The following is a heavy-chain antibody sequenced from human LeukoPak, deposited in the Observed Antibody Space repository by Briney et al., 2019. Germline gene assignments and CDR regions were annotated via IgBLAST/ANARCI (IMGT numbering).Heavy chain of an antibody. CDR3: ARDRYYDFWSGYYYYYYGMDV. V-gene: IGHV1-8*02. Sequence: ASVKVSCKASGYTFTSYGINWVRQATGQGLEWMGWMNPNSGNTGYAQKFQGRVTMTRNTSISTAYVELSSLRSEDTAVYYCARDRYYDFWSGYYYYYYGMDVWGQGTTVTVSS. J-gene: IGHJ6*02. CDR1: GYTFTSYG. CDR2: MNPNSGNT. D-gene: IGHD3-3*01.